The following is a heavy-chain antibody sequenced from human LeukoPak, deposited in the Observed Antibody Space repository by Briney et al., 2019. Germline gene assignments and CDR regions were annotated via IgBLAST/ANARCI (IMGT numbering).Heavy chain of an antibody. CDR3: ARGLQQWLVGAAFAI. V-gene: IGHV1-2*04. CDR2: INPNSGGT. CDR1: GYTFTGYY. Sequence: ASVKVSCTASGYTFTGYYMHWVRQAPGQGLEWMGWINPNSGGTNYAQKFQGWVTMTRDTSISTAYMELSRLRSDDTAVYYCARGLQQWLVGAAFAIWGQGTMVTVSS. D-gene: IGHD6-19*01. J-gene: IGHJ3*02.